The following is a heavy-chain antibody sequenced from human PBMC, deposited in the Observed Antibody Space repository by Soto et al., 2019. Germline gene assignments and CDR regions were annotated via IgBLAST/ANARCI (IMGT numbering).Heavy chain of an antibody. D-gene: IGHD2-15*01. CDR2: IIPIFGTA. J-gene: IGHJ6*02. Sequence: SVKVSCKASGGTFSSYAISWVRQAPGQGLEWMGGIIPIFGTANYAQKFQGRVTITADESTSTAYMELSSLRSEDTAVYYCARVAATPESYYYGMDVWGQGTTVTVSS. CDR1: GGTFSSYA. V-gene: IGHV1-69*13. CDR3: ARVAATPESYYYGMDV.